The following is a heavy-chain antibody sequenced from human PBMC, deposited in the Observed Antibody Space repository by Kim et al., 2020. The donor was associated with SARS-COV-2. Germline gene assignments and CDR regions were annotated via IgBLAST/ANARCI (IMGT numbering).Heavy chain of an antibody. J-gene: IGHJ4*02. V-gene: IGHV3-30*03. CDR2: ISYDGSNK. CDR1: GFTFSSYG. CDR3: ARPPGAWLARPPFDY. Sequence: GGSLRLSCAASGFTFSSYGMHWVRQAPGKGLEWVAVISYDGSNKYYADSVKGRFTISRDNSKNTLYLQMNSLRAEDTAVYYCARPPGAWLARPPFDYWGQGTLVTVSS. D-gene: IGHD6-19*01.